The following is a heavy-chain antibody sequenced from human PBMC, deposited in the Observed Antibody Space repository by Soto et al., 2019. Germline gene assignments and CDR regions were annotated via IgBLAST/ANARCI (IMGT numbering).Heavy chain of an antibody. CDR1: GFIFTNYA. J-gene: IGHJ3*01. V-gene: IGHV3-23*01. CDR2: IGGRGNSA. CDR3: VREGRGSFDF. Sequence: GSLRLSCAASGFIFTNYAMNWVRQAPGKGLEWVSVIGGRGNSAYYADSVQGRFTISRDNSKNTLSLQMSSLTADDTAIYYCVREGRGSFDFWGRGTMVTVSS. D-gene: IGHD5-12*01.